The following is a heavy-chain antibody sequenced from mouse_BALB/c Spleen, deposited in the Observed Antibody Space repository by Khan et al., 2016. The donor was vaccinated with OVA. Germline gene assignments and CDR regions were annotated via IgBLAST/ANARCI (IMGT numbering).Heavy chain of an antibody. D-gene: IGHD1-1*01. CDR3: ARSVTITTVVATDFDY. CDR2: ISYSGRT. CDR1: GYSITSDYA. Sequence: EVQLQESGPGLVKPSQSLSLTCTVTGYSITSDYAWNWIRQFPGNKLEWMGYISYSGRTSYNPSLTSRISITRTKSKNQFFLQLNSVTTEDTATYFCARSVTITTVVATDFDYWGQGTTLTVSS. V-gene: IGHV3-2*02. J-gene: IGHJ2*01.